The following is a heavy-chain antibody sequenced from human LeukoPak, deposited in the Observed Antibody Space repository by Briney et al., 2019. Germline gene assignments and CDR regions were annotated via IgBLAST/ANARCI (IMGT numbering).Heavy chain of an antibody. J-gene: IGHJ4*02. D-gene: IGHD6-13*01. Sequence: GGSLRLSCAASGFTFSGYPIHWVRQAPGKGLEWVAVISYDGSNKYYADSVKGRFTISRDNSKNTLYLQMNSLRAEDTAVYYCARDSPAAGTSNIDYWGQGTLVTVSS. CDR3: ARDSPAAGTSNIDY. CDR2: ISYDGSNK. V-gene: IGHV3-30*04. CDR1: GFTFSGYP.